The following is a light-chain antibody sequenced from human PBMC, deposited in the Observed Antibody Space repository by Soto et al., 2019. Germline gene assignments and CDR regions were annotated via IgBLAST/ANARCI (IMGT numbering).Light chain of an antibody. Sequence: QSALTQPRSVSGSPGQSVTISCTGTSSDVGGYNYVSWYQQHPGKAPKLMIYDVSKRPSGVPDRFSGSKSGNTASLTISGLQAEDAADYYCCSYAGSYTFEVFGGGTKVTVL. J-gene: IGLJ3*02. CDR2: DVS. V-gene: IGLV2-11*01. CDR3: CSYAGSYTFEV. CDR1: SSDVGGYNY.